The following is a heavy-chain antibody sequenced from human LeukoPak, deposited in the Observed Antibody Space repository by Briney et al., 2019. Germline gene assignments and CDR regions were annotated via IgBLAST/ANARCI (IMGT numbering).Heavy chain of an antibody. V-gene: IGHV1-18*01. J-gene: IGHJ4*02. D-gene: IGHD3-10*01. Sequence: ASVKVSCKASGYTFTSYGISWVRQAPGQGLEWMGWISAYNGNTNYAQKLQGRVTMTTDTSTSTAYMELRSLRSDDTAVYYCARGAGEWFGVLYSFDYFDYWGQGTLVTVSS. CDR1: GYTFTSYG. CDR3: ARGAGEWFGVLYSFDYFDY. CDR2: ISAYNGNT.